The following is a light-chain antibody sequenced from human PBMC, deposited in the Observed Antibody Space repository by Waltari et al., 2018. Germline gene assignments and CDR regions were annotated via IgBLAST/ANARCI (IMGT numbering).Light chain of an antibody. CDR2: DAS. CDR3: QQRSNWPPT. CDR1: QSVSNY. Sequence: ILFTPASATLSFAPGERANLPCRASQSVSNYLAWYQQKPGQAPRLLIYDASNRATGIPARFSGSGSGTDFTLTISSLEPEDFAVYYCQQRSNWPPTFGQGTKLEIK. V-gene: IGKV3-11*01. J-gene: IGKJ2*01.